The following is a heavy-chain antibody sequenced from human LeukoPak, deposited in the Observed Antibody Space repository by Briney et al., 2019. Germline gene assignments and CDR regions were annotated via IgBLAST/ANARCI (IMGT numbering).Heavy chain of an antibody. CDR1: GGTFSSYA. V-gene: IGHV1-69*05. D-gene: IGHD5-18*01. CDR3: ARKDTAMGPFDY. Sequence: KVSCKASGGTFSSYAISWVRQAPGKGLEWMGGIIPIFGTANYAQKFQGRVTITTDESTSTAYMELSSLRSEDTAVYYCARKDTAMGPFDYWGQGTLVTVSS. J-gene: IGHJ4*02. CDR2: IIPIFGTA.